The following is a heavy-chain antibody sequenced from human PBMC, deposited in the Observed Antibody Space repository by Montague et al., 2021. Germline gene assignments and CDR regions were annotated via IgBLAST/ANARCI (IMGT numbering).Heavy chain of an antibody. CDR2: ISASGSTI. Sequence: SLRLSCAASGFTFSDYYMSWIRQAPGKGLEWVSYISASGSTIYFADSVKGRFTISRDNAKNSLCLQMNSLRAEDTAVYYCARDFDFWSGNFSVYGMAVWGQGATGIVSS. J-gene: IGHJ6*01. CDR1: GFTFSDYY. V-gene: IGHV3-11*01. CDR3: ARDFDFWSGNFSVYGMAV. D-gene: IGHD3-3*01.